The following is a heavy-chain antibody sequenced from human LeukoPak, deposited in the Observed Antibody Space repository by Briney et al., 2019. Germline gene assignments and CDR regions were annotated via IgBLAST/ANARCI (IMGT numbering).Heavy chain of an antibody. V-gene: IGHV3-23*01. D-gene: IGHD3-22*01. J-gene: IGHJ1*01. CDR2: ISGSGGST. CDR1: GFTFSRYA. Sequence: SGGSLRLSCAASGFTFSRYAMSGGRQAPGKGVEWGSVISGSGGSTDYADSVKGRFTISRDNSKNTVFMQMNSLRVEDTAVYYCAKGQGSGFQIRFQHWGQGTLVTVSS. CDR3: AKGQGSGFQIRFQH.